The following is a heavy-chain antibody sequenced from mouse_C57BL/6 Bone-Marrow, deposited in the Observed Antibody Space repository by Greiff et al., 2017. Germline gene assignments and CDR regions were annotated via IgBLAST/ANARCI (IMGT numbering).Heavy chain of an antibody. Sequence: QVQLQQPGAELVRPGTSVKLSCKASGYTFTSYWMHWVKQRPGQGLEWIGVIDPSDSYTNYNQKFKGKATLTVDTSSSTAYMQLSSLTSDVSAVYYCARNYGSPFDYWGQGTTLTVSS. J-gene: IGHJ2*01. CDR1: GYTFTSYW. CDR2: IDPSDSYT. D-gene: IGHD1-1*01. CDR3: ARNYGSPFDY. V-gene: IGHV1-59*01.